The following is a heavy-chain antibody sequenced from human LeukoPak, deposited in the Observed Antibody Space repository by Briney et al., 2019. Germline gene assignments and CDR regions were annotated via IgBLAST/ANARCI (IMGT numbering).Heavy chain of an antibody. D-gene: IGHD3-10*02. CDR1: GFTFSTYA. CDR3: AELGITMIGGV. J-gene: IGHJ6*04. Sequence: GGSLRLSCAASGFTFSTYAMSWVRQAPGKGLEWVSTTSGSGGSTYYADSVKGRFTLSRDNAKNSLYLQMNSLRAEDTAVYYCAELGITMIGGVWGKGTTVTVSS. CDR2: TSGSGGST. V-gene: IGHV3-23*01.